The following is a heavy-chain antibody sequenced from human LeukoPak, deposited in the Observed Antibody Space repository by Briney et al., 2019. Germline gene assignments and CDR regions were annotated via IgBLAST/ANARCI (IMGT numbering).Heavy chain of an antibody. J-gene: IGHJ6*02. D-gene: IGHD2-15*01. CDR1: GGSITSYY. CDR3: ARDCSGGRCYNGIVAGMDV. Sequence: SETLSLTCTVSGGSITSYYWSWIRQPPGKGLEWIVYIFYSGDTNYNPSLQSRVTMSVDTSKNQLSLNLSSVTAADTAAYYCARDCSGGRCYNGIVAGMDVWGQGTTVTVSS. V-gene: IGHV4-59*01. CDR2: IFYSGDT.